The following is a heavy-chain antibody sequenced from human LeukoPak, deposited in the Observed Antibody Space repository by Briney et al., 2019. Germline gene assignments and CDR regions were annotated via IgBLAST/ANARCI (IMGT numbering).Heavy chain of an antibody. D-gene: IGHD3-22*01. Sequence: GGSLRLSCAASGFTFSSYGMHWVRQAPGKGLEWVAFIRYDGSNKYYADSVKGRFTISRDNSKNTLYLQMNSLRAEDTAVYYCAKDLRVIVVVTKEGGAFDIWGQGTMVTVSS. J-gene: IGHJ3*02. CDR2: IRYDGSNK. CDR1: GFTFSSYG. V-gene: IGHV3-30*02. CDR3: AKDLRVIVVVTKEGGAFDI.